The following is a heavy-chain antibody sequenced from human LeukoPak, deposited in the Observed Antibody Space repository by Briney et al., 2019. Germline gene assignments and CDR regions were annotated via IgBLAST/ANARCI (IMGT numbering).Heavy chain of an antibody. D-gene: IGHD2-2*01. CDR2: IIGGGGST. V-gene: IGHV3-23*01. Sequence: QPGGSLRLSCAASGFTFDDYGMSWVRQVPGKGLEWVSGIIGGGGSTYYADSVKGRFTISGDNSRNTLFLQMNSLRAEDTAVYYCAHGAMYQLDYWGQGTLVTVSS. J-gene: IGHJ4*02. CDR1: GFTFDDYG. CDR3: AHGAMYQLDY.